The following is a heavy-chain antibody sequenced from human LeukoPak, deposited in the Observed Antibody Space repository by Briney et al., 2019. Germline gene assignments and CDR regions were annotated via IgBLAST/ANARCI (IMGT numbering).Heavy chain of an antibody. J-gene: IGHJ5*02. D-gene: IGHD6-19*01. CDR2: IYYSGST. Sequence: SETLSLTCTVSGGSISSYYWSWIRQPPGKGLEWIGYIYYSGSTNYNPSLKSRVTISVDTSKNQFSLKLSSVTAADTAVYYCARDGAGNWFDPWGQGTLVTVSS. V-gene: IGHV4-59*01. CDR3: ARDGAGNWFDP. CDR1: GGSISSYY.